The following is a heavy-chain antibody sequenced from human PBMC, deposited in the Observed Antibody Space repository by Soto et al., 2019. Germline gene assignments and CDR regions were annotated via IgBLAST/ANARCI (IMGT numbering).Heavy chain of an antibody. D-gene: IGHD3-16*02. V-gene: IGHV4-59*08. CDR3: ASGIMITFGGVIVPLNFDY. CDR1: GGSISSYY. CDR2: IYYSGST. Sequence: SETLSLTCTVSGGSISSYYWSWIRQPPGKGLEWIGYIYYSGSTNYNPSLKSRVTISVDTSKNQFSLKLSSVTAADTAVYYCASGIMITFGGVIVPLNFDYWGQGTLVTVSS. J-gene: IGHJ4*02.